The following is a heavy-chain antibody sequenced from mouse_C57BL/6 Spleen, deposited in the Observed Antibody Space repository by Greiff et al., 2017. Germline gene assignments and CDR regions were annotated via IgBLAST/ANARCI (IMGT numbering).Heavy chain of an antibody. CDR3: ARTYYDYVPWFAY. V-gene: IGHV1-59*01. J-gene: IGHJ3*01. D-gene: IGHD2-4*01. CDR1: GYTFPSYW. CDR2: IDPSDSYT. Sequence: QVQLQQPGAELVRPGTSVKLSCKASGYTFPSYWMHWVKQRPGQGLEWIGVIDPSDSYTNYNQKFKGKATLTVDTSSSTAYMQLSSLTSEDSAVYYCARTYYDYVPWFAYGGQGTLVTVSA.